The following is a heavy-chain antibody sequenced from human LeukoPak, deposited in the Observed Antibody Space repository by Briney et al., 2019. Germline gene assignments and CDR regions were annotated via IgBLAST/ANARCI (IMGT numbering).Heavy chain of an antibody. D-gene: IGHD3-16*01. Sequence: SETLSLTCSVSGGSISGHYWTWIRQPPGKGLEWIGQIHYTGKPDYNPSLKSRNTISVDTSKNQVSLQVSSVTAADSAIYYCARFGVDYDMDVWGHGTTVTVFS. CDR2: IHYTGKP. CDR3: ARFGVDYDMDV. CDR1: GGSISGHY. J-gene: IGHJ6*02. V-gene: IGHV4-59*11.